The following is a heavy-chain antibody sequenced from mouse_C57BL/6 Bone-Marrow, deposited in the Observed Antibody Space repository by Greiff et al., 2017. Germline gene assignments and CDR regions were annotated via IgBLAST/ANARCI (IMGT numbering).Heavy chain of an antibody. CDR2: IWSGGST. V-gene: IGHV2-2*01. J-gene: IGHJ4*01. D-gene: IGHD1-1*01. Sequence: QVQLQQSGPGLVQPSQSLSITCTVSGFSLTSYGVHWVRQSPGKGLEWLGVIWSGGSTDYNAAFISRLSISKDNSKIQVFFKMNSLQADDTAIYYCDRNRIYYYGIGYAMDYWGQGTSVTVSS. CDR3: DRNRIYYYGIGYAMDY. CDR1: GFSLTSYG.